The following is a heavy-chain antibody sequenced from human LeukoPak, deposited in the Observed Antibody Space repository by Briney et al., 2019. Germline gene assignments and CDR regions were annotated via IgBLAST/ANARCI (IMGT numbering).Heavy chain of an antibody. V-gene: IGHV1-69*05. CDR3: ATDLVRGVITWFDP. CDR2: IIPIFGTA. J-gene: IGHJ5*02. Sequence: SVKVSCKASGGTFSSYVISWVRQAPGQGLEWMGRIIPIFGTANYAQKFQGRVTITTDESTSTAYMELSSLRSEDTAVYYCATDLVRGVITWFDPWGQGTLVTVSS. CDR1: GGTFSSYV. D-gene: IGHD3-10*01.